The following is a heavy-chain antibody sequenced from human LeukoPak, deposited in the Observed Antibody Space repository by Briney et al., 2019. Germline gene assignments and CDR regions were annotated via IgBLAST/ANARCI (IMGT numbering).Heavy chain of an antibody. J-gene: IGHJ4*02. Sequence: GGSLRLSCGASGLTFRNYEMNWVRQAPGKGLEWISYISDSGTTKNYAGSVKGRFAVSRDNAKNSLYLQMNSLRAEDTAVYYCARDPEVTTDSSGGFDYWGQGTRVTVSS. D-gene: IGHD2-21*02. CDR3: ARDPEVTTDSSGGFDY. CDR1: GLTFRNYE. V-gene: IGHV3-48*03. CDR2: ISDSGTTK.